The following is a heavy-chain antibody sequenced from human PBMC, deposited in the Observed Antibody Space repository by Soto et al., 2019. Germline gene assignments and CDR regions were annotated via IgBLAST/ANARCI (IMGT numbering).Heavy chain of an antibody. CDR3: ARDRPHYDILTGYDRYYYYGMDV. V-gene: IGHV3-48*02. D-gene: IGHD3-9*01. CDR2: ISSSSSTI. J-gene: IGHJ6*02. Sequence: SLRLSCAASGFTFSSYSMNWVRQAPGKGLEWVSYISSSSSTIYYADSVKGRFTISRDNAKNSLYLQMNSLRDEDTAVYYCARDRPHYDILTGYDRYYYYGMDVWGQGTTVTVSS. CDR1: GFTFSSYS.